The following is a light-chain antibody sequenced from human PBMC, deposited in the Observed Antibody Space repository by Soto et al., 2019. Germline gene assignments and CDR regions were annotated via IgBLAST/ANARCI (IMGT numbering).Light chain of an antibody. CDR2: KDS. Sequence: SYELTQPPSVSVSPGQTARITCSGDALPKQYAYWYQQKPGQAPVLVIYKDSERPSGIPERFSGSSSGTTVTLTISGVQAEEEADYSCQSADSSGTYPRVFGTGTKVTVL. CDR1: ALPKQY. CDR3: QSADSSGTYPRV. V-gene: IGLV3-25*02. J-gene: IGLJ1*01.